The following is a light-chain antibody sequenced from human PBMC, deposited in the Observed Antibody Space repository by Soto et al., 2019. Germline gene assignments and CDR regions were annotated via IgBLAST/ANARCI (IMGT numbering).Light chain of an antibody. CDR3: QQYNNWGT. V-gene: IGKV3-15*01. CDR1: QSVSSN. J-gene: IGKJ1*01. CDR2: AET. Sequence: IVMKKPPSLAFVLGEESATLSWRASQSVSSNLAWYQQKPGQAPSLLNYAETTTATGIPARFSGRGSGTEFTLTRSSLQAEDVAVYYCQQYNNWGTFGQGTKVDIK.